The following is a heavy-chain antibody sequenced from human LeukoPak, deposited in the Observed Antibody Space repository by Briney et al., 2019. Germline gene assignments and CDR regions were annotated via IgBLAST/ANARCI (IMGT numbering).Heavy chain of an antibody. CDR2: IRGSGITT. J-gene: IGHJ4*02. D-gene: IGHD1-26*01. V-gene: IGHV3-23*01. CDR3: AKERREQSRDNYFDY. CDR1: GFTFCNYA. Sequence: GGSLRLSCVAPGFTFCNYAMSWVRLAPGGGLEWVSLIRGSGITTFYADSVKGRFTISRDNSKNTLYLQMNSLRAEDTAVYYCAKERREQSRDNYFDYWGQGTLVTVSS.